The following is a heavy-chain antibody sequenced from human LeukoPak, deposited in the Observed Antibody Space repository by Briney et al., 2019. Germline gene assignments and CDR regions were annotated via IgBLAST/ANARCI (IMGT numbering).Heavy chain of an antibody. Sequence: GASVKVSCKASGYTFTSYDINWVRQANGQGLEWMGWMNPNSGNTGYAQKFQGRVTMTRNTSINTAYMELSSLRSEDTAVYYCARGRGAYCGGDCSYFDYWGQGTLVTVSS. CDR2: MNPNSGNT. J-gene: IGHJ4*02. D-gene: IGHD2-21*02. CDR1: GYTFTSYD. CDR3: ARGRGAYCGGDCSYFDY. V-gene: IGHV1-8*01.